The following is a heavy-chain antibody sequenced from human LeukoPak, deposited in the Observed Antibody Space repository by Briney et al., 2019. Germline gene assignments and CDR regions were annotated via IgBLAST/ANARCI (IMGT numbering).Heavy chain of an antibody. D-gene: IGHD5-24*01. J-gene: IGHJ4*02. Sequence: PGGSLRLSCAASGFTFSSYGMHWVRQAPGKGLEWVAFIRYDGNSEFYVGSVKGRFTISRDNSKNTLYLQMNSLRAEDTAVYYCAKGGDGYNYGSYFDYWGQGTLVTVSS. CDR3: AKGGDGYNYGSYFDY. CDR2: IRYDGNSE. CDR1: GFTFSSYG. V-gene: IGHV3-30*02.